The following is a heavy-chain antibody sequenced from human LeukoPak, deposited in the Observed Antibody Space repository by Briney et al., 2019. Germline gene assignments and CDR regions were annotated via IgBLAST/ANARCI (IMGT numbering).Heavy chain of an antibody. Sequence: PSETLSLTCAVYGGSFSGSYWNWLRQPPGKGLEWIGEINYTGSTNYNPSLMSRVTISEDLSKNQFSLKLTSVTAADTAVYYCARDRDGYNGGAFDIWGQGTKITVSS. CDR1: GGSFSGSY. CDR3: ARDRDGYNGGAFDI. V-gene: IGHV4-34*01. CDR2: INYTGST. J-gene: IGHJ3*02. D-gene: IGHD5-24*01.